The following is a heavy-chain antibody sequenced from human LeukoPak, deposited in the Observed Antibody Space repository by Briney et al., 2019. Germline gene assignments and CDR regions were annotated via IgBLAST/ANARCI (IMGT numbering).Heavy chain of an antibody. V-gene: IGHV3-23*01. CDR2: ISGNGYTT. D-gene: IGHD3-9*01. J-gene: IGHJ4*02. CDR3: AKGGILTGYYNVIDFDY. CDR1: GFTFSSYA. Sequence: GGSLRLSCAASGFTFSSYAMSWVRQAPGKGLEWVSGISGNGYTTYYADSVRGRFTISRDNSQNTLYLQMNGLRADDTAVYYCAKGGILTGYYNVIDFDYWGQGTLVTVSS.